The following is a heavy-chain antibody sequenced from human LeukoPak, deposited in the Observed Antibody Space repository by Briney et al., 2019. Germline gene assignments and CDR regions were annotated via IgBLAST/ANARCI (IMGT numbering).Heavy chain of an antibody. Sequence: ASVKVSCKASGYTFTSYYMHWVRQAPGQGLEWMGIINPSGGSTSYAQKFQGRVTMTRDTSTSTVYMELSSLRSEDTAVYYCARRKPEDFWSGPYLYYFDYWGQGTLVTVSS. CDR1: GYTFTSYY. CDR3: ARRKPEDFWSGPYLYYFDY. V-gene: IGHV1-46*01. J-gene: IGHJ4*02. CDR2: INPSGGST. D-gene: IGHD3-3*01.